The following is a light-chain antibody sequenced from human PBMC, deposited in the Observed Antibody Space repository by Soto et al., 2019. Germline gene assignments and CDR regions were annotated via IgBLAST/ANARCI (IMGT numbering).Light chain of an antibody. CDR2: DVS. J-gene: IGLJ2*01. CDR1: SSDVGGYDF. V-gene: IGLV2-11*01. CDR3: FSYAGDLAL. Sequence: QSALTQPRSVSGSPGQSVTISCTGTSSDVGGYDFVSWYQQHPGKAPKLMISDVSKRPSGVPDRFSGSKSGNTASLTISGLQAEDEADYYSFSYAGDLALFGGGTKVTVL.